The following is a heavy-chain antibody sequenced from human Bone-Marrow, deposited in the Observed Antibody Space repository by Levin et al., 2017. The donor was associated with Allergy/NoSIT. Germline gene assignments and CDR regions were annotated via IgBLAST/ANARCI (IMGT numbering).Heavy chain of an antibody. J-gene: IGHJ5*02. V-gene: IGHV4-34*01. CDR2: INHSGST. D-gene: IGHD6-6*01. Sequence: SQTLSLTCAVYGGSFSGYYWSWIRQPPGKGLEWIGEINHSGSTNYNPSLKSRVTISVDTSKNQFSLKLSSVTAADTAVYYCASSLPIAARPFSVGWFDPWGQGTLVTVSS. CDR1: GGSFSGYY. CDR3: ASSLPIAARPFSVGWFDP.